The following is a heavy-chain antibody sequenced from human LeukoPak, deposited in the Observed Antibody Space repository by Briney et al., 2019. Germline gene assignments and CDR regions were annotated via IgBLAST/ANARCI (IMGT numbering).Heavy chain of an antibody. V-gene: IGHV3-9*01. CDR2: ISWNSGSI. D-gene: IGHD1-26*01. Sequence: GRSLRLSCAASGFTFDDYAMHWVRQAPGKGLERVSGISWNSGSIGYADSVKGRFTISRDNAKNSLYLQMNSLRAEDTALYYCAKDRGGSYNYWGQGTLVTVSS. J-gene: IGHJ4*02. CDR3: AKDRGGSYNY. CDR1: GFTFDDYA.